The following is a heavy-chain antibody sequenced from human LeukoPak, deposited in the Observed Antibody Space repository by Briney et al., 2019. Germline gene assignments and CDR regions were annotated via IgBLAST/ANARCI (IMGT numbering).Heavy chain of an antibody. Sequence: ASVKVSCKASGYTFTGYYMHWVRQAPGQGLEWMGWINPNSGGTNYAQKFQGRVTMTRDTSISTAYMELTRLRSDDTAVYYCAFLRSLEWPPQFYFDYWGQGTLVTVSS. D-gene: IGHD3-3*01. CDR2: INPNSGGT. CDR1: GYTFTGYY. V-gene: IGHV1-2*02. J-gene: IGHJ4*02. CDR3: AFLRSLEWPPQFYFDY.